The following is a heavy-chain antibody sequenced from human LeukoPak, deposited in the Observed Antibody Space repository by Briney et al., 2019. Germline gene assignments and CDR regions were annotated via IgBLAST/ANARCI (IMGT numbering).Heavy chain of an antibody. J-gene: IGHJ4*02. CDR2: INHSGST. D-gene: IGHD3-3*01. Sequence: SETLSLTCAVYGGSFSGYYWSWIRQPPGKGLEWIGEINHSGSTNYNPSLKSRVTMSVDTSKNQFSLKLSSVTAADTAVYYCARDPQYYDFWSGYYVGYFDYWGQGTLVTVSS. CDR3: ARDPQYYDFWSGYYVGYFDY. V-gene: IGHV4-34*01. CDR1: GGSFSGYY.